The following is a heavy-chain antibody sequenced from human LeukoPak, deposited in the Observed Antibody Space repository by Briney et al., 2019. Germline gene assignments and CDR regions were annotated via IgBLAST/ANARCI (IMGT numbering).Heavy chain of an antibody. CDR1: RGSVRSSTYY. Sequence: ASETLSLTCTVSRGSVRSSTYYWSWVRQPPGKGLEWIASIYYTGSTYYNPSLKSRVTISLDMSKNEFFLTMTSVTAADTAVYFCTAEKNGSPHYWGQGTQVTVSS. V-gene: IGHV4-39*07. CDR2: IYYTGST. J-gene: IGHJ4*02. D-gene: IGHD2-8*01. CDR3: TAEKNGSPHY.